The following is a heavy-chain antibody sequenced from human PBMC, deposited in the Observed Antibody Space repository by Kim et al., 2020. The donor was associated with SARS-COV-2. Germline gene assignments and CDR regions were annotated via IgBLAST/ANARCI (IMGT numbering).Heavy chain of an antibody. V-gene: IGHV5-51*01. CDR1: GYSFTSYW. J-gene: IGHJ4*02. CDR2: IYPGDSNT. CDR3: ARGETRYY. D-gene: IGHD2-21*01. Sequence: GASLKISCKASGYSFTSYWIGWVRQMPGKGLEWIGIIYPGDSNTRYSPSFQGQVTISADKSIGAAYLQWHSLKASDTAIYYCARGETRYYWGQGTLVIVSS.